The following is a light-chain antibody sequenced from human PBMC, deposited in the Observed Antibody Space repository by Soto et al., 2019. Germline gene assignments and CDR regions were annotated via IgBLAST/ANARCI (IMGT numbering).Light chain of an antibody. CDR1: QSVGRN. J-gene: IGKJ3*01. Sequence: EIVVTQSPGILSVSPGDRATLSCRASQSVGRNLAWYQQKPGQAPTLLIYAASTRATGLPARFSGSGSGTDFILTISSLQSEEFAVYYCQEYSKWPLFTFGPGTRVDIK. CDR2: AAS. V-gene: IGKV3-15*01. CDR3: QEYSKWPLFT.